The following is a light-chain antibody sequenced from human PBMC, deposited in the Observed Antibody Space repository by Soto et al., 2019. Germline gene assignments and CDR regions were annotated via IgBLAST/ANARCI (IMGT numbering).Light chain of an antibody. CDR2: EAS. J-gene: IGKJ1*01. Sequence: DIQMTQSPSTLSASVGDRVTITCRASQSISDSLAWYQQKPGKAPKLLIYEASSLKSGVPSRFSGSRSGTEYTLTISSLQPDDFATYYCQQYNRYWTFGQGTKVEIK. CDR1: QSISDS. V-gene: IGKV1-5*03. CDR3: QQYNRYWT.